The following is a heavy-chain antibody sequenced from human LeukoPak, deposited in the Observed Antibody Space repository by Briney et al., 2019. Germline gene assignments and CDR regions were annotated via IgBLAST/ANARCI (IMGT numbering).Heavy chain of an antibody. V-gene: IGHV4-59*01. CDR2: VFSSGST. CDR3: TSGGWFRLES. CDR1: GVSMRSYC. D-gene: IGHD2-15*01. J-gene: IGHJ2*01. Sequence: SETLSPTFTVSGVSMRSYCWSWIRQPPGKGLEWIGYVFSSGSTDYNPSLKSRVTMSVVTSRNQFSLNLRSVTAADTAVYYCTSGGWFRLESRGCGILVTVSS.